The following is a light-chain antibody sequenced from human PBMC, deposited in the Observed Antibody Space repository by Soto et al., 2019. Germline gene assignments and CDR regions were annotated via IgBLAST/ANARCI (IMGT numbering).Light chain of an antibody. CDR3: QQYESSPRT. CDR2: DAS. Sequence: EIVMTQSPATLSLSPGERATLSCRASQSVSSYLAWYQQKPGQAPRLLIYDASNRATGIPARFSGSGSGTDFTLTISRLEPEDFAVYYCQQYESSPRTFGQGTKVDIK. V-gene: IGKV3-11*01. J-gene: IGKJ1*01. CDR1: QSVSSY.